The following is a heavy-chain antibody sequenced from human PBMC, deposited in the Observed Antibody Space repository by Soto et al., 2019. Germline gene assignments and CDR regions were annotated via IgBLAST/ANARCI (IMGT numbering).Heavy chain of an antibody. CDR1: GGSISSSSYY. J-gene: IGHJ5*02. Sequence: QLQLQESGPGLVKTSKTLSLTCTVSGGSISSSSYYWGWIRQPPGKGLEWIGSIYYSGSTYYNPSLKSRVTISVDTSKNQFSLKLSSVTAADTAVYYCARHSLWGSGTPDNWFDPWGQGTLVTVSS. CDR3: ARHSLWGSGTPDNWFDP. CDR2: IYYSGST. D-gene: IGHD3-10*01. V-gene: IGHV4-39*01.